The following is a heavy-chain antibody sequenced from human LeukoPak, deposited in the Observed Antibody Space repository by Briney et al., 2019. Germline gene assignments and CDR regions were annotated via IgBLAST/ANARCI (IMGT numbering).Heavy chain of an antibody. V-gene: IGHV1-69*05. Sequence: SVKASCKASGGTFSSYAISWVRQAPGQGLEWMGGIIPIFGTANCAQKFQGRVTITTDESTSTAYMELSSLRSEDTAVYYCAIGESIRYYFDYWGQGTLVTVSS. D-gene: IGHD3-10*01. J-gene: IGHJ4*02. CDR3: AIGESIRYYFDY. CDR1: GGTFSSYA. CDR2: IIPIFGTA.